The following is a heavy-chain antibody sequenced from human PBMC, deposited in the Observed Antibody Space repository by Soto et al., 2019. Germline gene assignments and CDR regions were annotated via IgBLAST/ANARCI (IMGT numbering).Heavy chain of an antibody. J-gene: IGHJ6*02. D-gene: IGHD3-16*01. Sequence: ASVKVSCKASGYRFTSYGIGWVRQAPGQGLEWMGWINAYNGNTNYAQNLQGRVTLTTDTSTSTAYMELRSLRSNDTAVYYCAMVDVYVTPSPQDVWGQGTTVTFSS. CDR3: AMVDVYVTPSPQDV. V-gene: IGHV1-18*01. CDR2: INAYNGNT. CDR1: GYRFTSYG.